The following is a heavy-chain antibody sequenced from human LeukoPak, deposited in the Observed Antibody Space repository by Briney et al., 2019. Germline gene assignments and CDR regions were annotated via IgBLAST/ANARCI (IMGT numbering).Heavy chain of an antibody. CDR2: ISWNSGSI. D-gene: IGHD2-21*02. Sequence: GGSLRLSCAASGFTFDDYAMHWVRQAPGKGLEWVSGISWNSGSIGYADSVKGRFTISRDNAKNSLYLQMNSLRAEDTASYYCAKAYCGGDCYKGMDVWGQGATVTVSS. V-gene: IGHV3-9*01. CDR1: GFTFDDYA. J-gene: IGHJ6*02. CDR3: AKAYCGGDCYKGMDV.